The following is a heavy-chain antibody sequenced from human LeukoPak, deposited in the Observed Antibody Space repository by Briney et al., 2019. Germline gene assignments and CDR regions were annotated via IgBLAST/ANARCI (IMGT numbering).Heavy chain of an antibody. Sequence: SETLSLTCTVSGGSISSYYWSWIRQPPGKGLEWIGYIYYSGSTNYNPSLKSRVTISVDTSKNQFSLKLSSVTAADTAVYYCARGPRYSYGLVVGGAFDIWGQGTMVTVSS. V-gene: IGHV4-59*01. D-gene: IGHD5-18*01. CDR1: GGSISSYY. CDR2: IYYSGST. J-gene: IGHJ3*02. CDR3: ARGPRYSYGLVVGGAFDI.